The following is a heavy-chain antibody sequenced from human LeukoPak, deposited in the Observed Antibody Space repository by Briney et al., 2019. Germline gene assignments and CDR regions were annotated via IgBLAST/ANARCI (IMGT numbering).Heavy chain of an antibody. D-gene: IGHD3-3*01. CDR1: GFTISDYW. V-gene: IGHV3-7*01. Sequence: GGSLRLSCAASGFTISDYWMSWVRQAPGKGLEWVANIKEDGSEKNYVDSAKGRFTISRDNAKNSLYLQMNNLRAEDTAVYYCASKGGSFTISGVLYNDAFAIWGQGTMVTVSA. CDR2: IKEDGSEK. J-gene: IGHJ3*02. CDR3: ASKGGSFTISGVLYNDAFAI.